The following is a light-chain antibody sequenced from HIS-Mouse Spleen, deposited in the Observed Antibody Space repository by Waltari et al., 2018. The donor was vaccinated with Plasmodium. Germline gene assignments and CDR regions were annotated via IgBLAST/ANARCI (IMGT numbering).Light chain of an antibody. V-gene: IGLV3-1*01. Sequence: SYELTQPPSVSVSTGQTASITGPGYHLGFNYSCWYQQKPGQSPVLVIYQDSKRPSGIPERFSGSNSGNTATLTISGTQAMDEADYYCQAWDSSTVVFGGGTKLTVL. J-gene: IGLJ2*01. CDR3: QAWDSSTVV. CDR1: HLGFNY. CDR2: QDS.